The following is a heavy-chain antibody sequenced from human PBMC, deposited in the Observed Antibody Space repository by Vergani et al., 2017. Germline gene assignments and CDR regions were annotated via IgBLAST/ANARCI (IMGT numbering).Heavy chain of an antibody. Sequence: QVQVVQSGAEVKKSGASVKVSCKTSGYTFSNYYMHWVRQAPGQGLEWMGIINPSGGHTNYAQKFQGRVTITADESTSTAYMELSSLRSEDTAVYYCASDLEGADAFDIWGQGTMVTVSS. CDR3: ASDLEGADAFDI. CDR2: INPSGGHT. J-gene: IGHJ3*02. V-gene: IGHV1-46*01. D-gene: IGHD3-16*01. CDR1: GYTFSNYY.